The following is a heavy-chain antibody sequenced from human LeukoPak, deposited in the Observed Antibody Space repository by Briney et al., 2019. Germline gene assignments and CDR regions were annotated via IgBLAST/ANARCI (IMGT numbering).Heavy chain of an antibody. J-gene: IGHJ4*02. V-gene: IGHV1-18*01. CDR3: ARDCIGCNGLDY. CDR2: VSAYADKT. D-gene: IGHD2-8*01. Sequence: ASVKLSCKASGYTFTSYVISWVRQAPGQGRQWRGWVSAYADKTNYVQKLQGRVTMTTDTSTSTAYMELWSLCSDDTAVHCCARDCIGCNGLDYWGQRTMVTVSS. CDR1: GYTFTSYV.